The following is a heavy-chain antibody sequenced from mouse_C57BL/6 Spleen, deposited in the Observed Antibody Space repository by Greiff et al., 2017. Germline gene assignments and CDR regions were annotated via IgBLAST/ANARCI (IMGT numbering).Heavy chain of an antibody. CDR2: IDPSDSET. CDR3: ARSSNSYFDY. D-gene: IGHD2-5*01. Sequence: QVQLQQPGAELVRPGSSVKLSCKASGYTFTSYWMHWVKQRPIQGLEWIGNIDPSDSETHYNQKFKDKDTLTVDKSSSTAYMQLSSLTSEDSAVYYCARSSNSYFDYWGQGTTLTVSS. V-gene: IGHV1-52*01. CDR1: GYTFTSYW. J-gene: IGHJ2*01.